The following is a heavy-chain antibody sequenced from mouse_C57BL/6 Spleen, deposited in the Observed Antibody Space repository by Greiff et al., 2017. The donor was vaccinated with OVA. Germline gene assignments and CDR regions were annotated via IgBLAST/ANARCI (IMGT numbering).Heavy chain of an antibody. CDR1: GYTFTSYW. V-gene: IGHV1-55*01. J-gene: IGHJ4*01. CDR3: ARLRYYYGSSYVDYAMDY. Sequence: QVQLQQPGAELVKPGASVKMSCKASGYTFTSYWITWVKQRPGQGLEWIGDIYPGSGSTNYNEKFKSKATLTVETSSSTAYMQLSSLTSEDSAVYYCARLRYYYGSSYVDYAMDYWGQGPSVTVSS. CDR2: IYPGSGST. D-gene: IGHD1-1*01.